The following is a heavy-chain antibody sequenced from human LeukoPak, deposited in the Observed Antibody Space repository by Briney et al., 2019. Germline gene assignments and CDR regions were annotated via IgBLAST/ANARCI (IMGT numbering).Heavy chain of an antibody. J-gene: IGHJ4*02. CDR1: GGSISSGDYY. D-gene: IGHD5-18*01. V-gene: IGHV4-30-4*01. Sequence: SETLSLTCTVSGGSISSGDYYWSWIRQPPGKGLEWIGYIYYSGSTYYNPSLKSRVTISEDTSKNQFSLKLSSVTAADTAVYYCARFDSYGYSQYFDYWGQGTLVTVSS. CDR3: ARFDSYGYSQYFDY. CDR2: IYYSGST.